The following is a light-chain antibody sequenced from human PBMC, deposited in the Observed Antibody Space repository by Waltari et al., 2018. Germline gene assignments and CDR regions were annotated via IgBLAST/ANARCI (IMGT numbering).Light chain of an antibody. V-gene: IGLV2-14*01. CDR2: DVS. J-gene: IGLJ2*01. CDR1: SSDVGCYNH. CDR3: SSYTSSSVV. Sequence: QSALTQPASVSGSPGQSITISCTGTSSDVGCYNHISWYQQHPGKAPKLMIYDVSKRPSGVSNRFSGSKSGNTASLTISGLQAEDEADYYCSSYTSSSVVFGGGTKLTVL.